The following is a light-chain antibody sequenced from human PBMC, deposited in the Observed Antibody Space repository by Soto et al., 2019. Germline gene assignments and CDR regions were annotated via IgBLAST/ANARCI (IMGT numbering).Light chain of an antibody. CDR2: DAS. CDR3: QQRSKMPLT. CDR1: QSVRNY. J-gene: IGKJ1*01. Sequence: EIVLTQSPATLSLSPGERATLSCRASQSVRNYLAWYQQKPGQAPRLLIYDASNRATGIPARFSGTGSGTDFTLTISSLEPEDFAIYYCQQRSKMPLTFGHGTKVDLK. V-gene: IGKV3-11*01.